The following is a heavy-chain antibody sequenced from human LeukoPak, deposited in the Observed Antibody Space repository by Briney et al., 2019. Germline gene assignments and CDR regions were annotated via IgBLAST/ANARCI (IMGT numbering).Heavy chain of an antibody. CDR3: XXXXXXXXVTATTRSYYFDY. CDR2: INHSGST. J-gene: IGHJ4*02. CDR1: GGSFSGYY. V-gene: IGHV4-34*01. Sequence: SETLSLTCAVYGGSFSGYYWSWIRQPPGEGLEWIGEINHSGSTNYNPSLKSRVTISVDTSKNQFSLKLSSVTAADTAVYYCXXXXXXXXVTATTRSYYFDYWGQGTLVTVSS. D-gene: IGHD2-21*02.